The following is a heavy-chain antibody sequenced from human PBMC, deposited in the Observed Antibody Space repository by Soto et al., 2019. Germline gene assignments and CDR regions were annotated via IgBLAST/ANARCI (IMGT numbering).Heavy chain of an antibody. CDR1: GFTFSSYA. D-gene: IGHD3-22*01. V-gene: IGHV3-23*01. CDR2: ISGSGGST. Sequence: GGSLRLSCAASGFTFSSYAMSWVRQAPGKGLEWVSAISGSGGSTYYADSVKGRFTISRDNSKNTLYLQMNSLRAEDTAVYYCAKDGGYYDSSGYLAFSHFDYWGQGTLVTVSS. CDR3: AKDGGYYDSSGYLAFSHFDY. J-gene: IGHJ4*02.